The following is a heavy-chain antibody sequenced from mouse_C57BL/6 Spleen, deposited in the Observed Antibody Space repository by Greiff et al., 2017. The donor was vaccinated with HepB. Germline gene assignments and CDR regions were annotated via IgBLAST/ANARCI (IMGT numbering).Heavy chain of an antibody. CDR3: ARDGGYYDYAMDY. CDR1: GFTFSSYA. J-gene: IGHJ4*01. CDR2: ISDGGSYT. Sequence: EVKLVESGGGLVKPGGSLKLSCAASGFTFSSYAMSWVRQTPEKRLEWVATISDGGSYTYYPDNVKGRFTISRDNAKNNLYLQMSHLKSEDTAMYYCARDGGYYDYAMDYWGQVTSVTVSS. D-gene: IGHD2-3*01. V-gene: IGHV5-4*01.